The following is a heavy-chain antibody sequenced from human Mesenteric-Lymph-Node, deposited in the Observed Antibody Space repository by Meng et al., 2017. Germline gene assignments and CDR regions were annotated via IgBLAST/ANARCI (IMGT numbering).Heavy chain of an antibody. D-gene: IGHD6-13*01. CDR3: ASWAPWYSSSWYRAEYYFDY. CDR2: INPSGGST. V-gene: IGHV1-46*01. CDR1: GYTFTSYY. Sequence: ASVKVSCKASGYTFTSYYMHWVRQAPGQGREWMGIINPSGGSTSYAQKFQGRVTMTRDTSTSTVYMELSSLRSEDTAVYYCASWAPWYSSSWYRAEYYFDYWGQGTLVTVSS. J-gene: IGHJ4*02.